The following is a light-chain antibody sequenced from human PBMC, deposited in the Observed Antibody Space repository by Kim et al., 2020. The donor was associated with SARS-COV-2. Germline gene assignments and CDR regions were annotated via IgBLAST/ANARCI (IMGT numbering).Light chain of an antibody. CDR3: QTWGTGHWV. J-gene: IGLJ3*02. V-gene: IGLV4-69*01. CDR1: SGHSSYA. Sequence: QPVLTQSPSASASLGASVKLTCTLSSGHSSYAIAWHQQQPEKGPRYLMKLNSDGSHSKGDGIPDRFSGSSSGAERYLTISSLQSDDEADYYCQTWGTGHWVFGGGTQLTVL. CDR2: LNSDGSH.